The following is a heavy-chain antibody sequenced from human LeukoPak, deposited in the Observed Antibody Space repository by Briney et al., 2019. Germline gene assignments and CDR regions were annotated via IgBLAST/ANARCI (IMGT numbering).Heavy chain of an antibody. CDR1: GYTFTSYY. V-gene: IGHV1-46*01. J-gene: IGHJ5*02. CDR3: AREGRYCSSTSCYTRRVRNWFDP. Sequence: ASVKVSCKASGYTFTSYYMHWVRQAPGQGLEWMGIINPSGGSTSYAQKFQGRVTMTRDTSTSTVYMELSSLRPEDTAVYYCAREGRYCSSTSCYTRRVRNWFDPWGQGTLVTVSS. CDR2: INPSGGST. D-gene: IGHD2-2*02.